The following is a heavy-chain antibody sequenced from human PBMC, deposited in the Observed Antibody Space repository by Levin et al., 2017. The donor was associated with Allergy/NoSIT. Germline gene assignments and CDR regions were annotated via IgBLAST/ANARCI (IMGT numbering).Heavy chain of an antibody. J-gene: IGHJ1*01. Sequence: GGSLRLSCKASGGTFSNYAISWVRQAPGQGLEWMGSIIPILRRTNDAQNFQGRLTITADDSTSTVYMELSSLRSDDTAVYYCASGRYTLSADYFHHWGQGTLVTVSS. D-gene: IGHD2-2*02. CDR1: GGTFSNYA. CDR3: ASGRYTLSADYFHH. V-gene: IGHV1-69*15. CDR2: IIPILRRT.